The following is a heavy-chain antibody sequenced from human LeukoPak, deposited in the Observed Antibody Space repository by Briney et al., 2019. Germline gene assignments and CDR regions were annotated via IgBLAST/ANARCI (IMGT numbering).Heavy chain of an antibody. CDR1: GGSISSSS. D-gene: IGHD3-10*01. V-gene: IGHV3-21*01. CDR3: ARTSQTLGAGDY. CDR2: ISSSSSYI. Sequence: PSETLSPTCTVSGGSISSSSYYWGWIRQLPGKGLEWVSSISSSSSYIYYADSVKGRFTISRDNAKNSLYLQMNSLRAEDTAVYYCARTSQTLGAGDYWGQGTLVTVSS. J-gene: IGHJ4*02.